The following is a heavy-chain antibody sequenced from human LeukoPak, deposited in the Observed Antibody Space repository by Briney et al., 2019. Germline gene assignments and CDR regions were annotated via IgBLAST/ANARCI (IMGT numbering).Heavy chain of an antibody. D-gene: IGHD2-21*02. CDR3: ARDIRPCGGDCYAPAAPNFDY. Sequence: ASVKVSCTASGYTFTGYYMHWVRQAPGQGLEWMGWINPNSGGTNYAQKFQGRVTMTRDTSISTAYMELSRLRSDDTAVYYCARDIRPCGGDCYAPAAPNFDYWGQGTLVTVSS. CDR1: GYTFTGYY. CDR2: INPNSGGT. V-gene: IGHV1-2*02. J-gene: IGHJ4*02.